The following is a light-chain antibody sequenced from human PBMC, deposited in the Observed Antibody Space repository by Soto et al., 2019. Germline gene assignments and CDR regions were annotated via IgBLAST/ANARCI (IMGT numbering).Light chain of an antibody. J-gene: IGKJ2*01. CDR1: QSVLYSSNNKNY. V-gene: IGKV4-1*01. CDR2: WAS. Sequence: DIVMTQSPDSLGVSLGERATINCKSSQSVLYSSNNKNYLAWYQQRPGQPPKLLIYWASTRESGVPDRFSGSGSGTDFTLTITSLQAADVAVYYCQQYESTPPTFGQGTKLEIK. CDR3: QQYESTPPT.